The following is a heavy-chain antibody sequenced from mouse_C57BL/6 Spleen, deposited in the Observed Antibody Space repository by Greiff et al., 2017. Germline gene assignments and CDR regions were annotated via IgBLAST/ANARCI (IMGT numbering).Heavy chain of an antibody. Sequence: DVHLVESGGGLVKPGGSLKLSCAASGFTFSSYAMSWVRQTPEKRLEWVATISDGGSYTYYPDNVKGRFTISRDNAKNNLYLQMSHLKSEDTAMYYCARDLNYGSSYEAMDYWGQGTSVTVSS. D-gene: IGHD1-1*01. V-gene: IGHV5-4*01. CDR1: GFTFSSYA. CDR3: ARDLNYGSSYEAMDY. CDR2: ISDGGSYT. J-gene: IGHJ4*01.